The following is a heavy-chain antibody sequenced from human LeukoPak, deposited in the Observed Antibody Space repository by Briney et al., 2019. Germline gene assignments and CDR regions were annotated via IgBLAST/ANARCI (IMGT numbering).Heavy chain of an antibody. V-gene: IGHV4-39*01. Sequence: SETLSLTCTVSGGSISSSSYYWGWIRQPPGKGLEWIGSIYYSGSTYYNPSLESRVTISVDTSKNQFSLKLSSVTAADTAVYYCARPIAVAGYFDYWGQGTLVTVSS. CDR2: IYYSGST. CDR3: ARPIAVAGYFDY. CDR1: GGSISSSSYY. D-gene: IGHD6-19*01. J-gene: IGHJ4*02.